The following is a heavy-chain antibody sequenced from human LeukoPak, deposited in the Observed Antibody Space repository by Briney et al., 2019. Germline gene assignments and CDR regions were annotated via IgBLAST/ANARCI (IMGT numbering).Heavy chain of an antibody. D-gene: IGHD1-1*01. J-gene: IGHJ5*02. Sequence: GESLKISCKGSGYSFTSYWIGWVRQVPGKGLEWMGSIYPGDFNTEYSPSFEGQVTISADRSLSTAFLQWSNLKASDTAMYYCARSPSTTGAHRWFDPWGQGTLVTVSS. CDR2: IYPGDFNT. CDR3: ARSPSTTGAHRWFDP. CDR1: GYSFTSYW. V-gene: IGHV5-51*01.